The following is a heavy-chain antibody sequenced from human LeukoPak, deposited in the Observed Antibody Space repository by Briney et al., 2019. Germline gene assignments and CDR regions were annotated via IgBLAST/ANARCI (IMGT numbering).Heavy chain of an antibody. V-gene: IGHV1-69*01. CDR3: ARDLPNCSDGSCSSIGWFDP. CDR1: GGTISRYA. Sequence: GASVKVSCKASGGTISRYAIIWVRQAPGPGLEWMGGVILIFGTAKYAQKFHGRVTIPADESTSTAYIELSSVRYEDTAVYNSARDLPNCSDGSCSSIGWFDPWGQGTLVTVSS. J-gene: IGHJ5*02. CDR2: VILIFGTA. D-gene: IGHD2-15*01.